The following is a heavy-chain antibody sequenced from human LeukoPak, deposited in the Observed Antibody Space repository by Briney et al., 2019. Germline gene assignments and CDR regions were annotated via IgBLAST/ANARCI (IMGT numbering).Heavy chain of an antibody. V-gene: IGHV4-4*02. Sequence: PSGTLSLTCAVSGGSINSSNWWSWVRQPPGKGLEWIGEIYHSGSTNYNPSLKSRVTISVDKSKKQFSLKLSSVTAADTAVYYCAYSSGWSEGPFDYWGQGTLVTVSS. CDR2: IYHSGST. CDR1: GGSINSSNW. J-gene: IGHJ4*02. CDR3: AYSSGWSEGPFDY. D-gene: IGHD6-19*01.